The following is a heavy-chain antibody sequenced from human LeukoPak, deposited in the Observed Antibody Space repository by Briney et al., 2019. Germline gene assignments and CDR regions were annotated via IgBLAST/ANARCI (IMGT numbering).Heavy chain of an antibody. J-gene: IGHJ2*01. CDR2: INHSGST. CDR3: ARVRWRYFDL. V-gene: IGHV4-34*01. Sequence: SETLSLTCAVYGGSFSGYYWSWIRQPPGKGLEWIGEINHSGSTNYNPSLKSRVTISVDASKNQFSLKLGSVTAADTAVYYCARVRWRYFDLWGRGTLVTVSS. CDR1: GGSFSGYY. D-gene: IGHD4-23*01.